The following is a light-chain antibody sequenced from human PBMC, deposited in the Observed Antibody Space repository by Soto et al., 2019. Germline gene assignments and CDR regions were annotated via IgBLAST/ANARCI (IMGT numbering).Light chain of an antibody. CDR1: QSVNSY. CDR3: QQYGTSPRT. J-gene: IGKJ1*01. Sequence: DIMLTQSLATLSLSPGARATLSCMASQSVNSYLAWYQQKPGQAPSLLIYGASSRATGIPDRFSGSGSGTDFTLTISRLEPEDFAFYYCQQYGTSPRTFGQGTKVDIK. CDR2: GAS. V-gene: IGKV3-20*01.